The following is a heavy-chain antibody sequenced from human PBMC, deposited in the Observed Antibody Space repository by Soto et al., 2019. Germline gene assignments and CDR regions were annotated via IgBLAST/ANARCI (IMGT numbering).Heavy chain of an antibody. D-gene: IGHD5-18*01. Sequence: QVQLQESGPGLVKPSGTLSLTCAVSGGSISNSNWWTWVRQPPGKGLQWIGGIYHSGGINYNPSLKSRVTISVDKSKNQFSLLLNSATAADTAIYYCARVEGYSYGHDAFDVWGQGTMVTVSS. CDR1: GGSISNSNW. V-gene: IGHV4-4*02. CDR2: IYHSGGI. J-gene: IGHJ3*01. CDR3: ARVEGYSYGHDAFDV.